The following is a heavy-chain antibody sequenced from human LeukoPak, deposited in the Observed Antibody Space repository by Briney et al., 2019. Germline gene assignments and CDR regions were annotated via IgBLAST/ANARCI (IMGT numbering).Heavy chain of an antibody. CDR1: GFTFSDYY. CDR3: ARDSLLAPDAFDI. D-gene: IGHD3-3*02. CDR2: ISSSGSTI. V-gene: IGHV3-11*04. J-gene: IGHJ3*02. Sequence: PGGSLRLSCAASGFTFSDYYMSWIRQAPGKGLEWVSYISSSGSTIYYADSVKGRFTISRDNAKNSLYLQMNSLRAEDTAVYYCARDSLLAPDAFDIWGQGTMVTVSS.